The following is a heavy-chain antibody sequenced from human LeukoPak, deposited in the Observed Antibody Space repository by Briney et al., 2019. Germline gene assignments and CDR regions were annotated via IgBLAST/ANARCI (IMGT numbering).Heavy chain of an antibody. CDR3: ASGGPIAVAGMSDDY. CDR2: IWYDGSNK. CDR1: GFTFSNYG. Sequence: LPGGSLRLSCAASGFTFSNYGMHWVRQAPGKGLEWVAVIWYDGSNKYYGDSVKGRFTISRDNSKNTLYLQMNSLRAEDTAVYYCASGGPIAVAGMSDDYWGQGTLVTVSS. V-gene: IGHV3-33*01. D-gene: IGHD6-19*01. J-gene: IGHJ4*02.